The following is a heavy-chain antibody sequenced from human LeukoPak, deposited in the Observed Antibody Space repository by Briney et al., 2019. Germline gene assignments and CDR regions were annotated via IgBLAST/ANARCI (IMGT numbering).Heavy chain of an antibody. Sequence: SQTLSLTCTVSGGSISSGGYYWSWIRQHPGKGLEWIGYIYYSGSTYYNPSLKSRVTISVDTSKNQFSLKLSSVTAADTAVYYCARAPDYYGSGSYTPLSFDYWGQGTLVTVSS. CDR1: GGSISSGGYY. V-gene: IGHV4-31*03. CDR3: ARAPDYYGSGSYTPLSFDY. J-gene: IGHJ4*02. CDR2: IYYSGST. D-gene: IGHD3-10*01.